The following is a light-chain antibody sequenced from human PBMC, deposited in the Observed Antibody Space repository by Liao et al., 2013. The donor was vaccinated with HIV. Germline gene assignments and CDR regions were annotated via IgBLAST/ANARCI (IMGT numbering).Light chain of an antibody. J-gene: IGLJ2*01. CDR2: YDT. Sequence: SYVLTQPPSVSVAPGKTARLTCGGDNIGSKSVHWYQQKPGQAPVLVIYYDTDRPSGIPERFSGSDSGDTATLTISRVEAGDEADYYCQVWDRGCDHPVFGGGTKLTVL. CDR1: NIGSKS. V-gene: IGLV3-21*04. CDR3: QVWDRGCDHPV.